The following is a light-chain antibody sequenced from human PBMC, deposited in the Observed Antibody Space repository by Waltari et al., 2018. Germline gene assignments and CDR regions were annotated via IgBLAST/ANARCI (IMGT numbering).Light chain of an antibody. J-gene: IGKJ4*01. CDR3: QQYHDTPLT. V-gene: IGKV4-1*01. Sequence: DIVLTQSPDSLAVSLGERATITCKFSQSLVYISTNKNYLAWYQQKPGQPPALLISSASTRESGVPDRFSGSESGTQFTLTISSLQAEDVGVYYCQQYHDTPLTFGGGTRVEIK. CDR1: QSLVYISTNKNY. CDR2: SAS.